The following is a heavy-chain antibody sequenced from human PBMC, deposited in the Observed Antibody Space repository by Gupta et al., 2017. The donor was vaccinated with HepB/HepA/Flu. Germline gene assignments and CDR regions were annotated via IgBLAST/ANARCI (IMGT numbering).Heavy chain of an antibody. D-gene: IGHD2-2*01. V-gene: IGHV1-46*01. CDR2: INPSGGST. J-gene: IGHJ4*02. CDR1: GYTFTSYY. CDR3: ARDGHQLPVFDY. Sequence: QVPPVPAGAGVKKPGASVKVSCKAFGYTFTSYYMHWVRQAPGQGLEWMGIINPSGGSTSYAQKFQGRVTMTRDTSTSTVYMELSSLRSEDTAVYYCARDGHQLPVFDYWGQGTLVTVSS.